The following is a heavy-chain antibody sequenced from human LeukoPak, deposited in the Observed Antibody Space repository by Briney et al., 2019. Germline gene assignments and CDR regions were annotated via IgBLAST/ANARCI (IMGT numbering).Heavy chain of an antibody. CDR1: GGSFSGYY. V-gene: IGHV4-34*01. D-gene: IGHD1-26*01. CDR2: INHSGST. Sequence: SETLSLTCGVYGGSFSGYYWSWLRQPPGKGLEWIGEINHSGSTNYNSSLKSRVTISVDTSKNQFSLKLSSVTAADTAVYYCATTTIRLGYWGQGTLVTVSS. CDR3: ATTTIRLGY. J-gene: IGHJ4*02.